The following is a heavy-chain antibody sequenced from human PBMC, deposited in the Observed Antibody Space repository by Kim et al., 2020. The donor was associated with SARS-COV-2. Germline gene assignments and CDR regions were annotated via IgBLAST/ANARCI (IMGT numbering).Heavy chain of an antibody. Sequence: SETLSLTCTVSGGSINSSDHYWGWIRQPPGKGLEWIGRIYYSGSTYYNPSLKSQVTISVDRSKNQFSLKLRSVTAADTAVYFCARQGFGSFSGDYWGQGILVTVSS. D-gene: IGHD3-3*01. CDR2: IYYSGST. J-gene: IGHJ4*02. CDR3: ARQGFGSFSGDY. CDR1: GGSINSSDHY. V-gene: IGHV4-39*01.